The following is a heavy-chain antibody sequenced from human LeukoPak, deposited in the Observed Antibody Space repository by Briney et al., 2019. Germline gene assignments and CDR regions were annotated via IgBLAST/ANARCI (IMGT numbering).Heavy chain of an antibody. V-gene: IGHV4-59*01. CDR2: IYYSGST. CDR1: GGSISSYY. J-gene: IGHJ4*02. CDR3: ARGNLLYLRSSYFDY. Sequence: SETLSLTCTVSGGSISSYYWSWIRQPPGKGLEWIGYIYYSGSTNYNPSLKSRVTISVDTSKNQFSLKLSSVTAADTAVYYCARGNLLYLRSSYFDYWGQGTLVTVSS. D-gene: IGHD3-3*01.